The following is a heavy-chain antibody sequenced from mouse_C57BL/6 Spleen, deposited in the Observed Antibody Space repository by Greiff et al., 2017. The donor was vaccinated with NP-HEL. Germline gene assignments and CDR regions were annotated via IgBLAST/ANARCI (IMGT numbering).Heavy chain of an antibody. D-gene: IGHD3-2*02. V-gene: IGHV1-82*01. J-gene: IGHJ2*01. Sequence: VQLQQSGPELVKPGASVKISCKASGYAFSSSWMNWVKQRPGKGLEWIGRIYPGDGDTNYNGKFKGKATLTADKSSSTAYMQLSSLTSEDSAVYFCARGTAQGVWGQGTTLTVSS. CDR2: IYPGDGDT. CDR3: ARGTAQGV. CDR1: GYAFSSSW.